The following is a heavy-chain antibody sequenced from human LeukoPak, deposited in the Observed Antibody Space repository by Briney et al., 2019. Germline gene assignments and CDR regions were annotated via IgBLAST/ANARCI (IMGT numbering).Heavy chain of an antibody. D-gene: IGHD3-22*01. Sequence: PSETLSLTCTVSGGSISSYYWSWIRQPAGKGLEWIGRIYTSGSTNYNPSLKSRVTMSVDTSKNQFSLKLSSVTAADTAVYYCARLAYYYDSSGYSTHDYWGQGTLVTVSS. CDR3: ARLAYYYDSSGYSTHDY. V-gene: IGHV4-4*07. CDR2: IYTSGST. J-gene: IGHJ4*02. CDR1: GGSISSYY.